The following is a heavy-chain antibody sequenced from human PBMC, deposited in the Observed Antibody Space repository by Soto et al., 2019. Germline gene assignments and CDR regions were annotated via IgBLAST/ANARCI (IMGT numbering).Heavy chain of an antibody. CDR1: GFTFSRYS. Sequence: RRLSCAASGFTFSRYSMNWVRQAPGKGLEWVSSISSTTNYIYYADSMKGRFTVSRDNAKNSVYLDMNSLSAEDTAVYYCARESEDLTSNFDYWGQGTMLTVS. V-gene: IGHV3-21*01. J-gene: IGHJ4*02. CDR3: ARESEDLTSNFDY. CDR2: ISSTTNYI.